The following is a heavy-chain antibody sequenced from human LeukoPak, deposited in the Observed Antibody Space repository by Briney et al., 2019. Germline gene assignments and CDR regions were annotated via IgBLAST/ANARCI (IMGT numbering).Heavy chain of an antibody. D-gene: IGHD3-3*01. CDR1: GGSISSSSYY. CDR3: ARGYNVPYDFPKGHFDY. Sequence: SETLSLTCTVSGGSISSSSYYWGWIRQPPGKGLEWIGSIYYSGSTYYNPSLKSRVTISVDTSKNQFSLKLSSVTAADTAVYYCARGYNVPYDFPKGHFDYWGQGTLVTVSS. CDR2: IYYSGST. V-gene: IGHV4-39*07. J-gene: IGHJ4*02.